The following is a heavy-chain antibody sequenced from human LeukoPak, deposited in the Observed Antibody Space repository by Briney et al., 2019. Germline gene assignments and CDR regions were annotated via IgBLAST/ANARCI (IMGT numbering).Heavy chain of an antibody. J-gene: IGHJ4*02. CDR2: IYHSGIT. D-gene: IGHD3-16*01. CDR3: ARGVRFGDPGDN. Sequence: SETLSLTCTVPGYSISSGNYWGWIRPPPGKGLEWLAIIYHSGITYYNASLESRVTISVDTSKNQFSLRLSSVTAADTAVYYCARGVRFGDPGDNWGQGTLVTVAS. V-gene: IGHV4-38-2*02. CDR1: GYSISSGNY.